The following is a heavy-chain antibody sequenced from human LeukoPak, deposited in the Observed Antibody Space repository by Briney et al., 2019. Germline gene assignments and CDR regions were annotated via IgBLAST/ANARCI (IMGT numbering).Heavy chain of an antibody. D-gene: IGHD2-15*01. CDR2: IYPGDSDT. V-gene: IGHV5-51*01. CDR3: ARRYCSGGACYKENRFDP. Sequence: GESLKISCKCSGYSFSNYWIAWVRQTPGTGLEWMGIIYPGDSDTRYSPSFQGQVTISADKSISTAYLQWTSLKASGTAMYYCARRYCSGGACYKENRFDPCGEETVLTVSS. J-gene: IGHJ5*02. CDR1: GYSFSNYW.